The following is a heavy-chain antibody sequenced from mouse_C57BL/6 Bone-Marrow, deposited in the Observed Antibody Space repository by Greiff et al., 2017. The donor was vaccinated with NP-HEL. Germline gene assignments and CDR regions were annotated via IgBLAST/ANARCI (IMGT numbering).Heavy chain of an antibody. CDR1: GYTFTSYW. CDR3: ARAGDRYGNNKDCDG. V-gene: IGHV1-64*01. J-gene: IGHJ2*01. Sequence: QVQLQQPGAELVKPGASVKLSCKASGYTFTSYWMHWVKQRPGQGLEWIGMIHPNSGSTNYNEKFKSKATLTVDKSSSTAYMQLSSLTSEDSAVYYGARAGDRYGNNKDCDGWGKGTTLTVAS. CDR2: IHPNSGST. D-gene: IGHD2-10*02.